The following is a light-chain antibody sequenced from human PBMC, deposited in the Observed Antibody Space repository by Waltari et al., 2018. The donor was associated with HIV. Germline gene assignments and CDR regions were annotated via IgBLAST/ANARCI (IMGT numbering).Light chain of an antibody. J-gene: IGKJ1*01. Sequence: DIQMTQSPSSLSASVGDRVTVTCRASQFIGNYVSWYQQKPGNVPNLLIYAASTLQSGVPPRFSGSSSSADYTLPISSRQPQDVATYYCQKYNSAPWTFGPGTQVEVK. CDR2: AAS. CDR3: QKYNSAPWT. V-gene: IGKV1-27*01. CDR1: QFIGNY.